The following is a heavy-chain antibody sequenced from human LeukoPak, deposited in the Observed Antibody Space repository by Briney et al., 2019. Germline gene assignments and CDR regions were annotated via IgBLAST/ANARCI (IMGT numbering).Heavy chain of an antibody. CDR2: IKEDGSQK. CDR3: ARELSGSYVGYFDY. J-gene: IGHJ4*02. V-gene: IGHV3-7*01. Sequence: GGSLRLSCVASGFTFRDYWMTWVRQAPGKGLECVANIKEDGSQKNHVDSVKGRFTISRDNAKNSLYLQMNSLRVEDTAVYYCARELSGSYVGYFDYWGQGTLVTVSS. D-gene: IGHD1-26*01. CDR1: GFTFRDYW.